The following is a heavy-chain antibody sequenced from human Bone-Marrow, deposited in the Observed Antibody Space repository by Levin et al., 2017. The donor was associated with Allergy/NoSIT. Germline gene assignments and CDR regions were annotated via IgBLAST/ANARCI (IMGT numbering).Heavy chain of an antibody. CDR3: ARLRGSRTATLDY. Sequence: LSLPFPFSFFCILTSYSSCSWMRQHPFPFLSFLWSFSYLLSADYNPSLQSRATISLGTSKNQFSLKLTSVTAADTAVYYCARLRGSRTATLDYWGQGTLVTVSS. V-gene: IGHV4-31*03. CDR1: FFCILTSYSS. J-gene: IGHJ4*02. D-gene: IGHD5-18*01. CDR2: FSYLLSA.